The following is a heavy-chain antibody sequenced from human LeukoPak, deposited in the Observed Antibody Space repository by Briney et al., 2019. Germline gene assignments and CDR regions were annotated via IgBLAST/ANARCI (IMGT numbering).Heavy chain of an antibody. Sequence: SETLSLTCTVSGGSISSYYWSWIRQPPGRGLEWIGYIYYSGSTNYNPSLKSRVTISVDTSKNQFSLKLSSVTAADTAVYYCARHPYFEDSSGYYSYSFDYWGQGTLVTVSS. CDR1: GGSISSYY. V-gene: IGHV4-59*08. CDR2: IYYSGST. CDR3: ARHPYFEDSSGYYSYSFDY. D-gene: IGHD3-22*01. J-gene: IGHJ4*02.